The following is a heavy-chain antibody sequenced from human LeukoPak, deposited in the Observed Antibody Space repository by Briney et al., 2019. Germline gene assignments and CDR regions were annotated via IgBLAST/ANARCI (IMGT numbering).Heavy chain of an antibody. J-gene: IGHJ6*03. V-gene: IGHV3-23*01. CDR3: AKDRIAVAGRVFYYYYMDV. CDR1: GFTFSSYG. Sequence: GGSLRLSCAASGFTFSSYGMSWVREAPGKGLEWVSAISGSGGSTYYADSVKGRFTISRDNSKNTLYLQMNSLRAEDTAVYYCAKDRIAVAGRVFYYYYMDVWGKGTTVTISS. CDR2: ISGSGGST. D-gene: IGHD6-19*01.